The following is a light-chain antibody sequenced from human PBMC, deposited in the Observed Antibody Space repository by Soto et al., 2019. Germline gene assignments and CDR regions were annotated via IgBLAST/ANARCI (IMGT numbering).Light chain of an antibody. J-gene: IGKJ4*01. CDR1: QSVSSN. CDR3: QPYNNWPPLT. CDR2: GAS. V-gene: IGKV3-15*01. Sequence: EIVMTQSPATLSVSPGERATLSCRASQSVSSNLAWYQQKPGQAPRLLIYGASTTATGIPASFSGSGSGTEFTLTISSLQSEDFAVYYCQPYNNWPPLTFGGGTKVEIK.